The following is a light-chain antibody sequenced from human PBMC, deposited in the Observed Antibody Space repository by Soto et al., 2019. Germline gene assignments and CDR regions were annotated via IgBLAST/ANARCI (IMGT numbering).Light chain of an antibody. Sequence: QAVVTQEPSLTVSPGETVTLTCASSTGAVTSGHYANWFQQKPGQAPRALIYSTSNKHSWTPARFSGFLLGGRAALRLSGVQPEDEAEYYCGAWDSSLSAGVFGGGTQLTVL. CDR2: STS. J-gene: IGLJ3*02. CDR1: TGAVTSGHY. CDR3: GAWDSSLSAGV. V-gene: IGLV7-43*01.